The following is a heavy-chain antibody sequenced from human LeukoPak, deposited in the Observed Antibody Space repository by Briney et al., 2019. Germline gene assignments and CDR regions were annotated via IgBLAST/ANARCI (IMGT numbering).Heavy chain of an antibody. J-gene: IGHJ3*02. CDR1: GGSFSGYY. D-gene: IGHD6-13*01. Sequence: PSETLSLTCAVYGGSFSGYYWSWIRQPPGKGLEWIGEINHSGSTNYNPSLKSRVTISVDTSKNQFSLKLSSVTAADTAVYYCARVLYSSSWYRGAFDIWGQGTMVTVSS. V-gene: IGHV4-34*01. CDR2: INHSGST. CDR3: ARVLYSSSWYRGAFDI.